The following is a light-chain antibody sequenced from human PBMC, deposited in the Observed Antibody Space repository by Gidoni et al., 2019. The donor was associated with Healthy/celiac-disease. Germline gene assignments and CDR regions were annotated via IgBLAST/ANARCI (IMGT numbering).Light chain of an antibody. J-gene: IGLJ3*02. CDR2: GKN. CDR1: SLRSYY. Sequence: SSELTQDPAVSVALGQTVRITCQGDSLRSYYASWYQQKPGQDPVLVIYGKNNRPSGIPDRFSGSSSGNTASLTITGAQAEDEADYYCNSRDSSGNRWLFGGGTKLTVL. CDR3: NSRDSSGNRWL. V-gene: IGLV3-19*01.